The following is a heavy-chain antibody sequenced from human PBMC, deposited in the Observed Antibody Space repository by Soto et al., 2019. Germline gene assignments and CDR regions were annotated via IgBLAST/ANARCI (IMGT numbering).Heavy chain of an antibody. V-gene: IGHV4-30-4*01. J-gene: IGHJ5*02. CDR1: GGSISSGDYY. CDR3: ARAITGTWIQNWFDP. Sequence: SETLSLTCTVSGGSISSGDYYWSWIRQPPGKGLEWVGYIYYSGSTYYNPSLKSRVTISVDTSKNQFSLKLSSVTAADTAVYYCARAITGTWIQNWFDPWGQGTLVTVSS. D-gene: IGHD1-7*01. CDR2: IYYSGST.